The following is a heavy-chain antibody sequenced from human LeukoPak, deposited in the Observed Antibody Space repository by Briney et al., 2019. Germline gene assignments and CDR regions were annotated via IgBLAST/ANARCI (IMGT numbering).Heavy chain of an antibody. D-gene: IGHD6-19*01. J-gene: IGHJ4*02. CDR2: IYHSGST. CDR1: GYSISSGYY. V-gene: IGHV4-38-2*02. CDR3: ARVVKGVKSSGWYFDY. Sequence: SETLSLTCTVSGYSISSGYYWGWIRQPPGKGLEWIGSIYHSGSTYYNPSFKSRVTISVDTSKNQFSLKLSSVTAADTAVYYCARVVKGVKSSGWYFDYWGQGTLVTVSS.